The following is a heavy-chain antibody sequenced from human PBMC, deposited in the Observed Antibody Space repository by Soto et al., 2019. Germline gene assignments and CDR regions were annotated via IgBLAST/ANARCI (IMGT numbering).Heavy chain of an antibody. CDR2: ISYSGST. J-gene: IGHJ6*02. V-gene: IGHV4-61*01. CDR3: AIDQGVTRDLYYYPMDV. CDR1: GGSVSSGSYS. Sequence: SETMSLTCSVCGGSVSSGSYSWSWIRQPPGKGLEWIGYISYSGSTKYNPSHKNRFTISLDTSQNLFSLKLRSVTAADTAIYYCAIDQGVTRDLYYYPMDVCGQGTTVTVSS. D-gene: IGHD4-4*01.